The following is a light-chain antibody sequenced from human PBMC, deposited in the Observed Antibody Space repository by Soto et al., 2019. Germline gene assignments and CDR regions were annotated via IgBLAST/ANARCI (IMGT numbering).Light chain of an antibody. CDR2: EVT. CDR3: SSFTSTSTRL. V-gene: IGLV2-14*01. CDR1: SSDIGSYDY. Sequence: QSALTQPASVSGSPGQSITISCTGTSSDIGSYDYASWYQRHPGKAPNLIIYEVTDRPSGVSNRFSGSKSGNTASLTISGLQAEDEADYYCSSFTSTSTRLFGSGTKVTVL. J-gene: IGLJ1*01.